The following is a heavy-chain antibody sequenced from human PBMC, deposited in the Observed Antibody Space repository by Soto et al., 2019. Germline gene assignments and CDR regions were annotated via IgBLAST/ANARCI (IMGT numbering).Heavy chain of an antibody. CDR2: IYYSGST. J-gene: IGHJ6*03. D-gene: IGHD2-2*01. V-gene: IGHV4-31*03. Sequence: QVQLQESGPGLVKPSQTLSLTCTVSGGSISSGGYYWSWIRQHPGKGLEWIGYIYYSGSTYYNPSLKSRLIILVDDSTNQFSLKLICVAAADNAAYYCGGDQVDVVVTSSIYYYYYYMDVWGKGTTVTVSS. CDR1: GGSISSGGYY. CDR3: GGDQVDVVVTSSIYYYYYYMDV.